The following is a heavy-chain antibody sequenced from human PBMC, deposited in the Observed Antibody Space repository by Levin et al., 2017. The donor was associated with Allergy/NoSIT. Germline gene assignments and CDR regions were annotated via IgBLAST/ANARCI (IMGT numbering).Heavy chain of an antibody. CDR1: GYTFTSYG. V-gene: IGHV1-18*01. J-gene: IGHJ6*02. CDR2: ISAYNGNT. CDR3: ARDGDDYGVYYYYYGMDV. D-gene: IGHD4-17*01. Sequence: ASVKVSCKASGYTFTSYGISWVRQAPGQGLEWMGWISAYNGNTNYAQKLQGRVTMTTDTSTSTAYMELRSLRSDDTAVYYCARDGDDYGVYYYYYGMDVWGQGTTVTVSS.